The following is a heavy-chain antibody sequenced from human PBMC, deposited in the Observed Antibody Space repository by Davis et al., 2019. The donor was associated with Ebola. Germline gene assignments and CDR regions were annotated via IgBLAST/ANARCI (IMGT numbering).Heavy chain of an antibody. Sequence: MPSETLSLTCAVYGGSFSGYYWSWIRQPPGKGLEWIGEINHSGSTHYNPSLKSRVTISVDTSKNQFSLKLSSVTAADTAVYYCARAQPFFRRFNYWGQGTLVTVSS. J-gene: IGHJ4*02. CDR2: INHSGST. D-gene: IGHD3-3*01. CDR1: GGSFSGYY. V-gene: IGHV4-34*01. CDR3: ARAQPFFRRFNY.